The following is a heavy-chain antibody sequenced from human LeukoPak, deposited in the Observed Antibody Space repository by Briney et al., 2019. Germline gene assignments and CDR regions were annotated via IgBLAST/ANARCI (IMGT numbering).Heavy chain of an antibody. CDR2: IDSDTPTI. D-gene: IGHD6-6*01. CDR3: SRAEYSPGYYSYDYYYMDV. J-gene: IGHJ6*03. V-gene: IGHV3-48*01. CDR1: GFTFSTYS. Sequence: PGGSLRLSCAASGFTFSTYSMNWVRQAPGKGLEWLSYIDSDTPTIYYADSVKGRFTISRDNAKNSLYLQMNSLRAEDTAVYFCSRAEYSPGYYSYDYYYMDVWGKGTTVTVSS.